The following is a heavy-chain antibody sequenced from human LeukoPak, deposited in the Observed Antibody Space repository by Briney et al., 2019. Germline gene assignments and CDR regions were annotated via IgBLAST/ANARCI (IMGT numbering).Heavy chain of an antibody. CDR3: ARGRSTVVTHFFYYYYYMDV. Sequence: SGTLSLTCAVYGGSFSGYYWSWVRQPPGKGLEWIGEINHSGSTNYNPSLKSRVTISVDTSKNQFSLKLSSVTAADTAVYYCARGRSTVVTHFFYYYYYMDVWGKGTTVTVSS. J-gene: IGHJ6*03. V-gene: IGHV4-34*01. D-gene: IGHD4-23*01. CDR1: GGSFSGYY. CDR2: INHSGST.